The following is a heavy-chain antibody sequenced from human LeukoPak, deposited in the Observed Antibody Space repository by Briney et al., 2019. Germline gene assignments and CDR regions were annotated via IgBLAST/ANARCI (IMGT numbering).Heavy chain of an antibody. CDR1: GFTFRSYG. Sequence: GGPLRLSCAVSGFTFRSYGKHWVRPAPGKGMEWVAVISYDGSNKYYADSVKSRFTISRDNSKKTLYLQMNSLRAEDTAVYYCAKDDLLYDSSGYYGLLDYWGQGTLVTVSS. V-gene: IGHV3-30*18. CDR2: ISYDGSNK. D-gene: IGHD3-22*01. J-gene: IGHJ4*02. CDR3: AKDDLLYDSSGYYGLLDY.